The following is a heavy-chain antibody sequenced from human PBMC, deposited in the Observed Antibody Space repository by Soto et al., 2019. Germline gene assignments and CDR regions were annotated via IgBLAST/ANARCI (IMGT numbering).Heavy chain of an antibody. CDR2: ISGSGGST. Sequence: GGSLRLSCAASGFTFSSYAMSWVRQAPGKGLEWVSAISGSGGSTYYADSVKGRFTISRDNSRNTLYLQMNSLRAEDTAVYYCAKDGGITMIVVVTHFDYWGQGTLVTVSS. CDR1: GFTFSSYA. CDR3: AKDGGITMIVVVTHFDY. J-gene: IGHJ4*02. V-gene: IGHV3-23*01. D-gene: IGHD3-22*01.